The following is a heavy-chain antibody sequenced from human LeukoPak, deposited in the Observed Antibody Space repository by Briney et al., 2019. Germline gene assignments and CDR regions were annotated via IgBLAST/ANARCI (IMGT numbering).Heavy chain of an antibody. V-gene: IGHV4-34*01. CDR3: ARNDGDI. J-gene: IGHJ3*02. Sequence: SETLSLTCAVYGGSFSGYYWSWIRQPPGKGLEWIGEINHSGSTNYNPSLKSRITISVDTSKNQFSLKLSSVTAADTAVYYCARNDGDIWGQGTMVTVSS. CDR1: GGSFSGYY. D-gene: IGHD3-16*01. CDR2: INHSGST.